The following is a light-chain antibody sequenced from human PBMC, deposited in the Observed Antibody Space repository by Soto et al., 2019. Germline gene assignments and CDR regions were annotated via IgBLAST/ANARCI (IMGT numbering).Light chain of an antibody. V-gene: IGLV2-23*01. Sequence: QCALTQPASVSGSPGRWIPISCTGTSSDVGSYNLASWYQQHPGKAPKLMIYEGSKRPSGVSNRFSGSKSGNTASLTISGLQAEDEADYYCCSYAGSSTYVFGTGTKVTV. CDR2: EGS. CDR1: SSDVGSYNL. J-gene: IGLJ1*01. CDR3: CSYAGSSTYV.